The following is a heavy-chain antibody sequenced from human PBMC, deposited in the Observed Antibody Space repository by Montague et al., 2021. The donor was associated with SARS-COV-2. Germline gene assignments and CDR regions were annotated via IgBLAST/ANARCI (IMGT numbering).Heavy chain of an antibody. CDR2: INHRVST. J-gene: IGHJ6*02. V-gene: IGHV4-34*01. CDR3: ARVRYYGSGTSLGMDV. Sequence: SETLSLTCAGDLRSGVVELRRWSGQHTSEVQSSLGEINHRVSTNNNPSLKSRVTISVDTSKNQFSLKLSSVTAADTAVYYCARVRYYGSGTSLGMDVWGQGTTVTVSS. CDR1: LRSGVVEL. D-gene: IGHD3-10*01.